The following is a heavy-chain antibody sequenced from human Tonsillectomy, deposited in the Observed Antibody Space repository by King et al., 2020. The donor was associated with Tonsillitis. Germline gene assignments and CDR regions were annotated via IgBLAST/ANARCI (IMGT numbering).Heavy chain of an antibody. CDR2: IYPDDSDT. J-gene: IGHJ4*02. CDR1: GYSFTNYW. D-gene: IGHD3-10*01. V-gene: IGHV5-51*01. CDR3: ARLPPYGSGSYYNPFDY. Sequence: VQLVQSGAEVKKPGESLKISCKGSGYSFTNYWIGRVRQMPGKGLEWMGIIYPDDSDTKYSPSFQGQVTISADKSISTAYLQWSSLKASDSAMYYCARLPPYGSGSYYNPFDYWGQGTLVTVSS.